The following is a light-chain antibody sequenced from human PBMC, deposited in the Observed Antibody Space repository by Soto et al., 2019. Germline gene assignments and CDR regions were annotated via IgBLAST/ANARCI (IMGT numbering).Light chain of an antibody. CDR2: EGS. J-gene: IGLJ2*01. CDR1: SSGVENYNL. CDR3: SSYAGAVV. Sequence: QSALTQTASVSGSPGQSITLSCTRTSSGVENYNLVSWYQHRPGKAPKLMIYEGSQRPSGVSDRFSGSKSGNTASLTISGLRAEDEADYYCSSYAGAVVFGGGTKVTVL. V-gene: IGLV2-23*01.